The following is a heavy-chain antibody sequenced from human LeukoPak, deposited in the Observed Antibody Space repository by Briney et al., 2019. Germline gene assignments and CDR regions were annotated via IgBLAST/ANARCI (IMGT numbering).Heavy chain of an antibody. CDR1: GGSISSGGYY. J-gene: IGHJ4*02. Sequence: SETLSLTCTVSGGSISSGGYYWSWIRQHPGEGLEWIGYIYYSGSTYYNPSLKSRVTISVDTSKNQFSLKLSSVTAADTAVYYCARYYYDSSGYYYSHFDYWGQGTLVTVSS. CDR3: ARYYYDSSGYYYSHFDY. V-gene: IGHV4-31*03. CDR2: IYYSGST. D-gene: IGHD3-22*01.